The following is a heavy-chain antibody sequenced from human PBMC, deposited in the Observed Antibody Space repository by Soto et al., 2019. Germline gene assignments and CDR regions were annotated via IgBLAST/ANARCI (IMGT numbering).Heavy chain of an antibody. CDR2: ISAYNRKT. J-gene: IGHJ4*02. V-gene: IGHV1-18*01. Sequence: ASVKVSCKASAYTFTSYGISWLRQAPGQGVEWMGWISAYNRKTKYAKKLQGTVTMTTDTSKSTAYMELRSLRSDDTAVYYCARPMNWNDPIYDYWGQGTLVTVSS. CDR1: AYTFTSYG. CDR3: ARPMNWNDPIYDY. D-gene: IGHD1-1*01.